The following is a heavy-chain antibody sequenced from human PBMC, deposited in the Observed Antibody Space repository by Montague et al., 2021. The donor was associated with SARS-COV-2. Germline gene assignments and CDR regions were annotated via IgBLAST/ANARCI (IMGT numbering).Heavy chain of an antibody. Sequence: SETLSLTCTVSGGSISSSSYYWGWIRQPPGKGLEWTGSIYYSGSTYYNPPLKSRVTISVDTSKNQFSLKLSSVTAADTAVYYCARVGRQQLVRLSGMDVWGQGTTVTVSS. CDR3: ARVGRQQLVRLSGMDV. J-gene: IGHJ6*02. CDR2: IYYSGST. CDR1: GGSISSSSYY. V-gene: IGHV4-39*07. D-gene: IGHD6-13*01.